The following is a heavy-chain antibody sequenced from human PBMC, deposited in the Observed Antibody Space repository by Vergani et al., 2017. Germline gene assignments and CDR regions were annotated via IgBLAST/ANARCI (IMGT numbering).Heavy chain of an antibody. V-gene: IGHV3-9*02. Sequence: EVQLEESGGGLVLPGRSLRLSCVASGFTSAGYAMHWVRQAPGKGLEWVSGISWNSNSIGYADSVKGRFTISRDNAKNSLYLQMNSLRTEDTAVYYCANKSCGTPGCQIGYFREWGQGTLVTVSS. D-gene: IGHD1-1*01. CDR2: ISWNSNSI. CDR1: GFTSAGYA. J-gene: IGHJ1*01. CDR3: ANKSCGTPGCQIGYFRE.